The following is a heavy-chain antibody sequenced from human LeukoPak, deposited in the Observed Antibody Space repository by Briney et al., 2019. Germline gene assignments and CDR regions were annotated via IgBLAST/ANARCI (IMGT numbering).Heavy chain of an antibody. CDR1: GFTFSGYS. Sequence: GGSLRLSCAASGFTFSGYSVNWVRQAPGKGLEWVANIKQDGSEKYYVDSAKGRFTISRDNAKNSLYLQMNSLRAEDTAVYYCARVPTYYLSGSFGTYFDYWGQGTLVTVSS. CDR2: IKQDGSEK. CDR3: ARVPTYYLSGSFGTYFDY. J-gene: IGHJ4*02. V-gene: IGHV3-7*01. D-gene: IGHD3-10*01.